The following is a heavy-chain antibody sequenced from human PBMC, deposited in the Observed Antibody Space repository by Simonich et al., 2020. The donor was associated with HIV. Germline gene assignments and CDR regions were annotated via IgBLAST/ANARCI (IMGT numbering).Heavy chain of an antibody. J-gene: IGHJ4*02. CDR3: ARGQADVGAGTLAH. CDR2: INPSNTNT. D-gene: IGHD1-26*01. V-gene: IGHV1-3*01. Sequence: QFQFVQSGAEVKKPGASVKVSCKASGYTFTNYPIHWLLLAPGQRLEWMGCINPSNTNTQYSQKFQSRVTITRNTSANTVYMEMRSLRSKDTAVYYCARGQADVGAGTLAHWGQGTPVAVSS. CDR1: GYTFTNYP.